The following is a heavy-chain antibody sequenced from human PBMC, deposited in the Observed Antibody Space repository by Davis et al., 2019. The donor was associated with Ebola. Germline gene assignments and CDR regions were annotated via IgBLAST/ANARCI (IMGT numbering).Heavy chain of an antibody. CDR2: ISSSTTTI. J-gene: IGHJ4*02. V-gene: IGHV3-11*01. D-gene: IGHD3-3*01. CDR1: GFTFSDFY. CDR3: ANGDFWSAIFHY. Sequence: GGSLRLSCAASGFTFSDFYINWIRQAPGKGLEWVSHISSSTTTIHYADSVKGRFTISRDNSKNTLFLQMNNLRAEDTAVYYCANGDFWSAIFHYWGQGTLVTVSS.